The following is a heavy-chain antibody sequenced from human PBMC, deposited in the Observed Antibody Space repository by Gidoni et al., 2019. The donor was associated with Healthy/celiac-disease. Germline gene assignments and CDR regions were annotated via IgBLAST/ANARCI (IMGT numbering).Heavy chain of an antibody. CDR3: AHSPGITIFGVAIPHLSGMDV. V-gene: IGHV2-5*01. Sequence: QITLKESGPTLVKPTQTLTLTCTFSGFSLSTSGLGVGWLRQPPGKALEWLALIYWNDDKRYSPSLKSRLTITKDTSKNQVVLTMTNMDPVDTATYYCAHSPGITIFGVAIPHLSGMDVWGQGTTVTVSS. J-gene: IGHJ6*02. CDR1: GFSLSTSGLG. CDR2: IYWNDDK. D-gene: IGHD3-3*01.